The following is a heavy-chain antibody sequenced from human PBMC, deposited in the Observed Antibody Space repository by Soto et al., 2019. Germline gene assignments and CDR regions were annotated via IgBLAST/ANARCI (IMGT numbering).Heavy chain of an antibody. D-gene: IGHD3-3*01. V-gene: IGHV1-69*06. J-gene: IGHJ5*02. Sequence: SVKVSCKASGGTFSSYAISWVRQAPGQGLEWMGGIIPIFGTANYAQKFQGRVTITADKSTSTAYMELSSLRSEDTAVYYCAGATTDYDCCYGPERFDPWGHGTLVTVSS. CDR1: GGTFSSYA. CDR3: AGATTDYDCCYGPERFDP. CDR2: IIPIFGTA.